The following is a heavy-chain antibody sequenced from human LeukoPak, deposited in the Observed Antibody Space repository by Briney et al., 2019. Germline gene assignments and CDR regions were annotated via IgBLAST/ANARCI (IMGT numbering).Heavy chain of an antibody. V-gene: IGHV1-69*04. CDR2: IIPILGIA. CDR1: GGTFSSYA. Sequence: SVKVSCKASGGTFSSYAISWVRQAPGQGLEWMGRIIPILGIANYAQKFQGRVTITADKSTSTAYMELSSLRSEDTAVYYCARDSENYYGSGSYYRYFDYWGQGTLVTVSS. CDR3: ARDSENYYGSGSYYRYFDY. D-gene: IGHD3-10*01. J-gene: IGHJ4*02.